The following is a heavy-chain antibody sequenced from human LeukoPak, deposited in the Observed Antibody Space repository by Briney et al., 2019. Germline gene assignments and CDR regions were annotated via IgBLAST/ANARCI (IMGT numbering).Heavy chain of an antibody. D-gene: IGHD3-16*01. J-gene: IGHJ4*02. CDR3: AREMFWQRDYVPTS. CDR1: GGSISSYY. V-gene: IGHV4-59*01. Sequence: PSETLSLTCTVSGGSISSYYWSWIRQPPGKGLEWIGYIYYSGSTNYNPSLKSRVTISVDTSKNQFSLKLSSVTAADTAVYYCAREMFWQRDYVPTSWGQGTLVTVSS. CDR2: IYYSGST.